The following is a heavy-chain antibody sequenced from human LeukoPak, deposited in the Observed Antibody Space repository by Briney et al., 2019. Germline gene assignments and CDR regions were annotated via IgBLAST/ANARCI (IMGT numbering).Heavy chain of an antibody. V-gene: IGHV5-51*01. CDR2: IYPSDSDT. CDR1: GYSFTNYW. J-gene: IGHJ5*02. D-gene: IGHD2-2*01. Sequence: GESLKISCEGSGYSFTNYWIGWVRQMPGKGLEWMGIIYPSDSDTRYSPSFQGQVTISADKSISTAYLQWSSLKASDTAMYYCARRRLGYCSSTSCHNWFDPWGQGTLVTVSS. CDR3: ARRRLGYCSSTSCHNWFDP.